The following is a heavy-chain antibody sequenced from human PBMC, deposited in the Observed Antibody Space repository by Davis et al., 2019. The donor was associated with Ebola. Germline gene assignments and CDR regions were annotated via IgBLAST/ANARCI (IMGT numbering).Heavy chain of an antibody. Sequence: GESLKISCKGSGYRFNSQWVGWVRQLPGKGLEWMGLIYPGDSDARYSPSFEGQVTISADKSISTVFLQWSSLKASDTAMYYCARQGGGSGRFTSFDYWGQGTLVTVSS. V-gene: IGHV5-51*01. J-gene: IGHJ4*02. CDR2: IYPGDSDA. CDR1: GYRFNSQW. D-gene: IGHD1-26*01. CDR3: ARQGGGSGRFTSFDY.